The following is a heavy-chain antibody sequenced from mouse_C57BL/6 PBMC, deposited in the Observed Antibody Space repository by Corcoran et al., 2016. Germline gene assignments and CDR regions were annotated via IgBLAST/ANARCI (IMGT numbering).Heavy chain of an antibody. J-gene: IGHJ2*01. V-gene: IGHV9-3*01. Sequence: QIQLVQSGPELKKPGETVKISCKASGYTFTTYGMSWVKQAPGKGLKWMGWINTYSGVPTYADDFKGRFAFSLETSASTAYLQINNLKNEDTATYVCAGEFPLDGYPRDDWGQGTTLTVSS. CDR2: INTYSGVP. CDR3: AGEFPLDGYPRDD. D-gene: IGHD2-3*01. CDR1: GYTFTTYG.